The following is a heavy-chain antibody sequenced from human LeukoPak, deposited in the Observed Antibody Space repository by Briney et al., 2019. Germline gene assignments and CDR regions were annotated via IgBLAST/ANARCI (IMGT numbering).Heavy chain of an antibody. CDR2: ISAYNGNT. J-gene: IGHJ3*02. CDR1: GYTFTSYG. CDR3: ARAGYFDWSGDAFDI. V-gene: IGHV1-18*01. D-gene: IGHD3-9*01. Sequence: ASVKVSCKASGYTFTSYGISWVRQAPGQGLEWMGWISAYNGNTNYAQKLQGRVTMTRDTSTSTVYMELSSLRSEDTAVYYCARAGYFDWSGDAFDIWGQGTMVTVSS.